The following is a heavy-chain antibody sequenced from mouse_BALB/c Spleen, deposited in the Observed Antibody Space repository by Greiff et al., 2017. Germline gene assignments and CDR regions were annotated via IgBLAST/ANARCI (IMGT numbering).Heavy chain of an antibody. CDR3: ARNYGNYVDYAMDY. D-gene: IGHD2-1*01. V-gene: IGHV1S56*01. Sequence: QVQLQQSGPELVKPGASVRISCTASGYTFTSYYIHWVKQRPGQRLEWSGWIYPGNVNTKYNEKFKGKATLTADKSSSTAYMQLSSLTTEDSAVYFCARNYGNYVDYAMDYWGQGTSVTVSS. J-gene: IGHJ4*01. CDR1: GYTFTSYY. CDR2: IYPGNVNT.